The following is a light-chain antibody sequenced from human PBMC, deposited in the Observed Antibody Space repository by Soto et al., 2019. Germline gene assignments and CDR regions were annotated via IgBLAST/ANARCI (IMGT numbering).Light chain of an antibody. V-gene: IGKV4-1*01. CDR2: WAS. CDR3: QQYYSAPRT. CDR1: QSVLYSSNNKNY. Sequence: DIVMTQSPDSLAVSLGERATINCKSSQSVLYSSNNKNYLAWYQQKPGQPPKLLIYWASTRESGVPDRFSGSGSGTDFTLSISSLQAEDVAVYYCQQYYSAPRTFXQGTK. J-gene: IGKJ1*01.